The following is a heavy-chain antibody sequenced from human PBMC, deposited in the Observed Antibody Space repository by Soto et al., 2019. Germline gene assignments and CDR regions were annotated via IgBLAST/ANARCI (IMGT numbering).Heavy chain of an antibody. CDR3: ALTRRSSLLEVAGPGFEY. V-gene: IGHV3-30*03. Sequence: GGSLRLSXAASGFNFGVVGMHWVRQAPGKGLEWLSVLSYEGSEEYYADSVRGRFTISRDNSKNTLFLQMDSLRVDDTGVYYCALTRRSSLLEVAGPGFEYWGQGTLVTVSS. J-gene: IGHJ4*02. D-gene: IGHD6-19*01. CDR2: LSYEGSEE. CDR1: GFNFGVVG.